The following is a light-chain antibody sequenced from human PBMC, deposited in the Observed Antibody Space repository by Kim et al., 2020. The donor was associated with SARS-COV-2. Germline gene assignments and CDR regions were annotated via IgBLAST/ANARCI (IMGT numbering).Light chain of an antibody. CDR2: DTS. J-gene: IGLJ1*01. CDR1: QGAFTMSHY. CDR3: LLSYSDARV. Sequence: PGETSTPTCGSGQGAFTMSHYPYWSQQQPGQAPRTLIYDTSKKQSWTPARFSGSLLGGKAALTLSDAQPEDEAEYYCLLSYSDARVFGTGTKVTVL. V-gene: IGLV7-46*01.